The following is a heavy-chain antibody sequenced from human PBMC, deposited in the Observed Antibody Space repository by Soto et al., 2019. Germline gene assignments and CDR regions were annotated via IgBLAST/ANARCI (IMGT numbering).Heavy chain of an antibody. V-gene: IGHV3-23*01. J-gene: IGHJ4*02. CDR2: ISESGGST. CDR1: GFSFSDYA. Sequence: GGSLRLSCAASGFSFSDYAMSWVRQAPGKGLEWVSVISESGGSTHYADSVRGRFTVSRDNSKNSLSLRMNSLRAEDTAVYYCARDTPTFDYWGQGTLVTVSS. CDR3: ARDTPTFDY.